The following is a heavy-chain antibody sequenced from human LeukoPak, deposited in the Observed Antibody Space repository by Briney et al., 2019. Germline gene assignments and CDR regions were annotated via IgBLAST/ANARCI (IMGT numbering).Heavy chain of an antibody. J-gene: IGHJ6*03. CDR2: IIPIFGTA. D-gene: IGHD2-2*01. V-gene: IGHV1-69*05. Sequence: SVTVSCKASGGTFSSYAISWVRQAPGQGLEWMGGIIPIFGTANYAQKFQGRVTITTDESTSTAYMELSSLRSEDTAVYYCARGCSSTSCYPFYYYMDVWGKGTTVTVSS. CDR1: GGTFSSYA. CDR3: ARGCSSTSCYPFYYYMDV.